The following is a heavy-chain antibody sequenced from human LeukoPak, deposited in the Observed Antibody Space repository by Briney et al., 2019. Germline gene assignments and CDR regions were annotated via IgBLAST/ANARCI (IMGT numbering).Heavy chain of an antibody. CDR3: EKDILRTVTTLLPDY. Sequence: GGSLSLSCAASRFTFDDYAMHWLRQAPGQGLEGASGISWNSGSIGYADSVKGRFTISRYNAKNSLYLQMDSLRAEDTALYYCEKDILRTVTTLLPDYWGQGTLVTVSS. CDR2: ISWNSGSI. V-gene: IGHV3-9*01. J-gene: IGHJ4*02. D-gene: IGHD4-17*01. CDR1: RFTFDDYA.